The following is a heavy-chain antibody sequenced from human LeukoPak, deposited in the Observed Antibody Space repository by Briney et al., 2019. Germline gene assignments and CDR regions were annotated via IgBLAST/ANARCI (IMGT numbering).Heavy chain of an antibody. CDR3: ARVLYGSGSPYYYYGVDV. Sequence: SETLSLTCTVSGDSISSGALYSSSIRQHPGKGLEWIGYIYYSGSTYYNPSLKSRVTISVERSKNQFSLKLRSVTAADTAVYYCARVLYGSGSPYYYYGVDVWGQGTTVTVSS. D-gene: IGHD3-10*01. CDR2: IYYSGST. CDR1: GDSISSGALY. J-gene: IGHJ6*02. V-gene: IGHV4-31*03.